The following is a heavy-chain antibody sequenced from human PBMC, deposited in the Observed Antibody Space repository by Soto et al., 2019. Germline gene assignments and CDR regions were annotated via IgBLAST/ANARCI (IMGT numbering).Heavy chain of an antibody. V-gene: IGHV3-23*01. CDR3: AKAMIVVVTGLDY. D-gene: IGHD3-22*01. J-gene: IGHJ4*02. CDR1: GFTFSSYA. Sequence: EVQLLESGGGLVQPGGSLRLSCAASGFTFSSYAMSWVRQAPGKGLEWVSAISGSGGSTYYADSVKGRFTISRDNSKNTLYLQMNSLRAEDTAVYYWAKAMIVVVTGLDYWGQGTLVTVSS. CDR2: ISGSGGST.